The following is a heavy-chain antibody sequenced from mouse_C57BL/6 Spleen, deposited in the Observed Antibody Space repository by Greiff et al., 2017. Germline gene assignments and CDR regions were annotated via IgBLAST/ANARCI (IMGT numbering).Heavy chain of an antibody. CDR2: IYPGSGNT. CDR3: ARWGDFYFDY. Sequence: QVQLQQSGPELVKPGASVKISCKASGYSFTSYYIHWVKQRPGQGLEWIGGIYPGSGNTKYNEKFKGKATLTADTTSSTAYMQLSSLTSEDSAVYYCARWGDFYFDYWGQGTTLTVSS. J-gene: IGHJ2*01. CDR1: GYSFTSYY. V-gene: IGHV1-66*01.